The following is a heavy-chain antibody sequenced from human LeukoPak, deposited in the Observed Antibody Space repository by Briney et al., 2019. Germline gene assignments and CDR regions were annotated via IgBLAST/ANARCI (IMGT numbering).Heavy chain of an antibody. CDR1: GGSFGGYY. CDR2: INHSGST. Sequence: KPSHTQSLTCHVYGGSFGGYYWSSIRQPPGNWLEWIGEINHSGSTNYNSSLRTRVTISLDTAKNQFSLKLSSVTAADTAVYYCARGRLKQWLVRYADYYYGMDVWGQGTTVTVSS. CDR3: ARGRLKQWLVRYADYYYGMDV. D-gene: IGHD6-19*01. J-gene: IGHJ6*02. V-gene: IGHV4-34*01.